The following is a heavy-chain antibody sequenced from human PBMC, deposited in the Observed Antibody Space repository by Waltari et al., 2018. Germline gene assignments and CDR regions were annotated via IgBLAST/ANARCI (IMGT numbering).Heavy chain of an antibody. D-gene: IGHD2-2*01. CDR3: GYCSSTSCWDGMDV. J-gene: IGHJ6*02. CDR1: GYTFTSYD. Sequence: QVQLVQSGAEVKKPGASVKVSCKASGYTFTSYDINWVRQGTGQGLEWMGWVNQNHGKKGYAQKIQGRVTMTRNICISTAYMELSSLRSEDTAVYYCGYCSSTSCWDGMDVWGQGTTVTVSS. CDR2: VNQNHGKK. V-gene: IGHV1-8*01.